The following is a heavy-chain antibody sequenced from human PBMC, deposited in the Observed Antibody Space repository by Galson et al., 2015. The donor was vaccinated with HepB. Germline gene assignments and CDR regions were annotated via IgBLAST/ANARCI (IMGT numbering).Heavy chain of an antibody. Sequence: SLRLSCAASGFTFSSYAMHWVRQAPGKGLEWVAVISYDGSNKYYADSVKGRFTISRDNSKNTLYLQMNSLRAEDTAVYYCARDEGSSWYGSNWFDPWGQGTLVTVSS. CDR2: ISYDGSNK. V-gene: IGHV3-30-3*01. CDR1: GFTFSSYA. J-gene: IGHJ5*02. D-gene: IGHD6-13*01. CDR3: ARDEGSSWYGSNWFDP.